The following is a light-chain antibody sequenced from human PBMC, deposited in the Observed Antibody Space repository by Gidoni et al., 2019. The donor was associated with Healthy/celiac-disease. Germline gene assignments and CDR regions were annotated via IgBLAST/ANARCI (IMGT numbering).Light chain of an antibody. Sequence: SYELTQPPSVSVSTGQTASITCPGDKLGDKYACWYQQKTGQSPVLGINQDSKRPSGIPERISGSNTGNTATLTVSGTQAMDEADYYCQAWDSSTGVFGGGTKLTVL. V-gene: IGLV3-1*01. J-gene: IGLJ2*01. CDR2: QDS. CDR3: QAWDSSTGV. CDR1: KLGDKY.